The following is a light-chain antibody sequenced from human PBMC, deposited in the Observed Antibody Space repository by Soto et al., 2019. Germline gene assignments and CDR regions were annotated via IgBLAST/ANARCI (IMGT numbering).Light chain of an antibody. CDR2: GAS. CDR1: QSVSSN. V-gene: IGKV3-15*01. CDR3: QQYNDWPPGT. J-gene: IGKJ1*01. Sequence: EIVLTQSPATLSLSPGGRATLSCRSSQSVSSNLAWYQQKPGQTPRLLIYGASTRATGIPDRFSGSGSGTEFTLTISSLQSEDFAVYYCQQYNDWPPGTFGQGTKVDIK.